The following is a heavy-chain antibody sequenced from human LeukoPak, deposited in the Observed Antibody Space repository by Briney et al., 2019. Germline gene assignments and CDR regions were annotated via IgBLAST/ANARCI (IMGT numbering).Heavy chain of an antibody. CDR3: AREEYSSSWYNWFDP. CDR2: IWYDGSNK. CDR1: GFTFSSYG. D-gene: IGHD6-13*01. J-gene: IGHJ5*02. V-gene: IGHV3-33*01. Sequence: GGSLRLSCAASGFTFSSYGMHWVRQAPGKGLEWVAVIWYDGSNKYYADSVKGRFTIPRDNSKNTLYLQMNSLRAEDTAVYYCAREEYSSSWYNWFDPWGQGTLVTVSS.